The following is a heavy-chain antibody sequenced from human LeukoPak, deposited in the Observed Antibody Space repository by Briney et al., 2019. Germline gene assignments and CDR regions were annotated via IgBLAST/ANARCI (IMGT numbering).Heavy chain of an antibody. CDR3: TKEKAPIVGATPDY. CDR2: ISGSGGST. Sequence: GGSLRLSCAASEFPFSSHGMSWVRQAPGKGLEWVSAISGSGGSTYYADSVKGRFTISRDNSKNTLYLQMNSLRAEDTAVYYCTKEKAPIVGATPDYWGQGTLVTVSS. CDR1: EFPFSSHG. V-gene: IGHV3-23*01. J-gene: IGHJ4*02. D-gene: IGHD1-26*01.